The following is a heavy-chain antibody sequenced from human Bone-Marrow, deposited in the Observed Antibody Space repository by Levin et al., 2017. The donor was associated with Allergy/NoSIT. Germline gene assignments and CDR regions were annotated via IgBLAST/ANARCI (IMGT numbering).Heavy chain of an antibody. CDR2: INHSVST. V-gene: IGHV4-34*01. CDR1: GGSFSGYY. J-gene: IGHJ6*02. Sequence: SETLSLTCAVYGGSFSGYYWSWIRQPPGKGLEWIGEINHSVSTNYNPSLKSRVTISVDTSKNQFSLKLSSVTAADTGVYYGASCIAVAGKAYYGMDVWGQGTTVTVSS. CDR3: ASCIAVAGKAYYGMDV. D-gene: IGHD6-19*01.